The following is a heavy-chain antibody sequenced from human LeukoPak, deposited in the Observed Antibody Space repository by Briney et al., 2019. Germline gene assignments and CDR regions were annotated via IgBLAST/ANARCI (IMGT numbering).Heavy chain of an antibody. CDR2: INPTGGST. D-gene: IGHD5-24*01. CDR3: ARDASTAGYTFQF. J-gene: IGHJ4*02. CDR1: AYIFTNYY. Sequence: ASVRVSCKASAYIFTNYYIHWVRQAPGQGLEWMGVINPTGGSTSYAQNFQDRVTMITDASTSTVYMDLNSLRSEDTAMYFCARDASTAGYTFQFWGQGSPVIVSS. V-gene: IGHV1-46*01.